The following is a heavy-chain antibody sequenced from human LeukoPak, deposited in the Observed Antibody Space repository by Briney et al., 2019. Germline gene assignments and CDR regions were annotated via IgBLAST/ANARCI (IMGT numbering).Heavy chain of an antibody. CDR1: GGTFSSYA. CDR3: ARYLVEMATIRADAFDI. J-gene: IGHJ3*02. D-gene: IGHD5-24*01. Sequence: SVKVSCKASGGTFSSYAISWVRQAPGQGLEWMGRIIPIFGTANYAQKFQGRVTITTDESTSTAYMELSSLRSEDTAVYYCARYLVEMATIRADAFDIWGQGTMVTVSS. CDR2: IIPIFGTA. V-gene: IGHV1-69*05.